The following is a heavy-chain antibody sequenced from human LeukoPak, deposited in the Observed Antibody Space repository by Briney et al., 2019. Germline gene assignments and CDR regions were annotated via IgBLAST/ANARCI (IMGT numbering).Heavy chain of an antibody. CDR1: GFTVSSNY. V-gene: IGHV3-53*01. CDR3: ARVSPPGWYEFDY. Sequence: PGGSLRLSCAASGFTVSSNYMSWVRQAPGKGLEWVSVIYSGGSTYYADSVKGRFTISRDNSKNTLYLQMNSLRAEDTAVYYCARVSPPGWYEFDYWGQGTLVTVSS. CDR2: IYSGGST. D-gene: IGHD6-19*01. J-gene: IGHJ4*02.